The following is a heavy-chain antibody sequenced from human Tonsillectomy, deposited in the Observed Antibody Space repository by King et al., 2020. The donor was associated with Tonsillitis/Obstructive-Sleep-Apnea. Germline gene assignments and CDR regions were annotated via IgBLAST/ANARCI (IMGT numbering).Heavy chain of an antibody. CDR1: GYNFPTSW. CDR2: IFPGDFDS. Sequence: QLVQSGAEVKKPGESLKIACKASGYNFPTSWIGWVRQMPGKGLEWMGSIFPGDFDSRYSASFQGQVTMSADKSISTAYLQWSSLKASDTAMYYCARGYCISTSCYAPFDHWGHGTLVTVSS. V-gene: IGHV5-51*01. D-gene: IGHD2-2*01. J-gene: IGHJ4*01. CDR3: ARGYCISTSCYAPFDH.